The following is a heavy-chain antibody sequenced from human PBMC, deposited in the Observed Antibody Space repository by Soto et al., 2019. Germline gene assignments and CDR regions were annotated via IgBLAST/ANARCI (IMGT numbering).Heavy chain of an antibody. CDR3: TRGHNWFDP. Sequence: QVQLVQSGAEVKKPGASVKVSCKASGYAFTTYNINWVRQAPGQGLEWMGWTNPNSGHTGYAQKFQGRITMTRDTSISTAYMELSSLRSEDTAVYYCTRGHNWFDPRGQGTPVTVSS. CDR2: TNPNSGHT. V-gene: IGHV1-8*01. CDR1: GYAFTTYN. J-gene: IGHJ5*02.